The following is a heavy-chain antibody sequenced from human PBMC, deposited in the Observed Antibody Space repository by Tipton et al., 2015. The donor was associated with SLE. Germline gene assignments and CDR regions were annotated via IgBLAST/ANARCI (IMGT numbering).Heavy chain of an antibody. D-gene: IGHD3-10*01. CDR1: GGSISRGSYY. V-gene: IGHV4-61*02. Sequence: TLSLTCTVSGGSISRGSYYWSWIRQPAGKGLEWIGRIYTSVSPNYNPSLKSRVTISVDTSKNQFPLKLSSVTAADTAVYYCARVGSRDHPWGQGTLVTVSS. CDR3: ARVGSRDHP. J-gene: IGHJ5*02. CDR2: IYTSVSP.